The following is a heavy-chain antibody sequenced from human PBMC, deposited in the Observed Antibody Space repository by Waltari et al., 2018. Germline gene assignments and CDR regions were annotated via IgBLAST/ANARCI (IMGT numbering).Heavy chain of an antibody. CDR1: CGSISGFY. J-gene: IGHJ5*02. CDR2: IYYTGSN. D-gene: IGHD2-21*02. V-gene: IGHV4-59*01. CDR3: ARGGGGDWEWFDP. Sequence: QVQLQESGPSLLKPSETLSLICTVSCGSISGFYWRWVRQPPGKVLDWIGYIYYTGSNNFNPSLKSRVTMSVETSKNQFSLKLSSVTAADTAFYYCARGGGGDWEWFDPWGQGTLVTVSS.